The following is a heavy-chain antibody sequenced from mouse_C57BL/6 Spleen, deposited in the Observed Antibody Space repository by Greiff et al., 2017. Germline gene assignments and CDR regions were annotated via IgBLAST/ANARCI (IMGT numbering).Heavy chain of an antibody. CDR2: ISSGSSTI. V-gene: IGHV5-17*01. D-gene: IGHD4-1*01. CDR3: ARLGRGAMDY. CDR1: GFTFSDYG. J-gene: IGHJ4*01. Sequence: EVQLVESGGGLVKPGGSLKLSCAASGFTFSDYGMHWVRQAPEKGLEWVAYISSGSSTIYYADTVKGRFTISRDNAKNPLFLQMTSLRSEDTAMYYCARLGRGAMDYWGQGTSVTVSS.